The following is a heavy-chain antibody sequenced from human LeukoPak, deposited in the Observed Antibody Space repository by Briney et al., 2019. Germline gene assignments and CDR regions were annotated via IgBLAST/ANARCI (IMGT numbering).Heavy chain of an antibody. Sequence: GGSLRLSCAASGFTFSSYGMHWDRQAPGKGLEWVAVISYDGSNKYYADSVKGRFTISRDNSKNTLYLQMNSLRAEDTAVYYCAKELWSSHGWGQGTLVTVSS. D-gene: IGHD3-10*01. CDR2: ISYDGSNK. V-gene: IGHV3-30*18. CDR3: AKELWSSHG. CDR1: GFTFSSYG. J-gene: IGHJ4*02.